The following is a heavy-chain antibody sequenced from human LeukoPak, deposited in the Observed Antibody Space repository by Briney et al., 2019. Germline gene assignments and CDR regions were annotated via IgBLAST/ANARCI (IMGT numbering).Heavy chain of an antibody. CDR2: IYYSGST. CDR3: ARGGPLAAAGTDYYYGMDV. D-gene: IGHD6-13*01. J-gene: IGHJ6*02. V-gene: IGHV4-34*01. Sequence: PSETLSLTCAVYGGSFSGYYWSWIRQHPGKGLEWIGYIYYSGSTNYNPSLKSRVTISVDTSKNQFSLKLSSVTAADTAVYYCARGGPLAAAGTDYYYGMDVWGQGTTVTVSS. CDR1: GGSFSGYY.